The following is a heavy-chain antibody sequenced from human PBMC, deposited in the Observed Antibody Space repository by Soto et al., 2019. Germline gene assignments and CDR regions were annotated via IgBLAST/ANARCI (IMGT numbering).Heavy chain of an antibody. CDR2: FFYGGRT. CDR1: GGSISSPSYN. V-gene: IGHV4-39*01. Sequence: QVQLQQSGPGLLKPSETLSLTCTVSGGSISSPSYNWGWVRQPPGKGPEWIGSFFYGGRTHYSPSLESRLSISVDTARSQVSLMWTSVTAAVTAVYYCATVASTHFDSWGQGALVVVSS. CDR3: ATVASTHFDS. J-gene: IGHJ4*02. D-gene: IGHD1-1*01.